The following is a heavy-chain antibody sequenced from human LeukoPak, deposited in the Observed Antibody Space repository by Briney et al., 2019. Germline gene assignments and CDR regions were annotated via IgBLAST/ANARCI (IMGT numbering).Heavy chain of an antibody. Sequence: SQTLSLTCTVSGDSISSGDYYWSWIRRPAGKGLEWIGRISSSGSTNYNPSLKSRVTISVDTSKTQFSLKLSSVTAADTAVYFCARGPYSYDSSGAFDIWGQGTMVTVSS. J-gene: IGHJ3*02. V-gene: IGHV4-61*02. D-gene: IGHD3-22*01. CDR1: GDSISSGDYY. CDR2: ISSSGST. CDR3: ARGPYSYDSSGAFDI.